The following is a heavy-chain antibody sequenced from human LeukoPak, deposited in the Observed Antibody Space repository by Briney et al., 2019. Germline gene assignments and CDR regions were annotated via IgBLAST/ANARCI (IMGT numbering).Heavy chain of an antibody. D-gene: IGHD5-12*01. J-gene: IGHJ4*02. Sequence: GGSLRLSCAASGFTFSSYGMHWVRQAPGKGLEWVAVIWYDGSNKYYADSVKGRFTISRDNSKNTLYLQMNSLRAEDTAVYYCARDRYSGYDWVDYWGPGTLVTVSS. V-gene: IGHV3-33*01. CDR3: ARDRYSGYDWVDY. CDR2: IWYDGSNK. CDR1: GFTFSSYG.